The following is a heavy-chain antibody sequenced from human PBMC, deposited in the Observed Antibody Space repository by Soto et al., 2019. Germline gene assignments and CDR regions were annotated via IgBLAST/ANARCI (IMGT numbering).Heavy chain of an antibody. CDR1: GLSFSGYF. CDR2: INHSGST. J-gene: IGHJ4*02. V-gene: IGHV4-34*01. CDR3: ARGRPAGHIVVVTAKDLDY. Sequence: SGTLSLTCAFYGLSFSGYFWVLIRQPPGEGLEWIGEINHSGSTNYNPSLKSRVTISADTSKNQFSLKLSSVTAADTAVYYCARGRPAGHIVVVTAKDLDYWGQGSLVTVSS. D-gene: IGHD2-21*02.